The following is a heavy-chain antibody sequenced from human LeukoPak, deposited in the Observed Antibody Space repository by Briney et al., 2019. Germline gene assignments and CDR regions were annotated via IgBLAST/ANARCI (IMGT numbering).Heavy chain of an antibody. J-gene: IGHJ3*02. Sequence: GGSLRLSCAASGFTFSKYAMHWVRQAPGRGLEYVSGISSNGGTTYYANSVKGRFTLSRDNSKNTLYLQMGSLGAEDMAVYYCARERYSDPTDDAFDIWGQGTMVTVSS. D-gene: IGHD4-17*01. V-gene: IGHV3-64*01. CDR1: GFTFSKYA. CDR3: ARERYSDPTDDAFDI. CDR2: ISSNGGTT.